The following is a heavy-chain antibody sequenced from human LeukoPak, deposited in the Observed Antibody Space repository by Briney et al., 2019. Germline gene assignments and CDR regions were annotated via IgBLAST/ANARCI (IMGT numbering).Heavy chain of an antibody. J-gene: IGHJ4*02. D-gene: IGHD2-8*01. CDR3: ATPLTSFGVY. V-gene: IGHV3-30*02. Sequence: PGGSLRLSCAASGFTFSSYGMHWVRQAPGKGLEWVAFIRYDGSNKYYADSVKGRFTISRDNSKNTLYLRMNSLRAEDTAVYYCATPLTSFGVYWGEGILITVSS. CDR2: IRYDGSNK. CDR1: GFTFSSYG.